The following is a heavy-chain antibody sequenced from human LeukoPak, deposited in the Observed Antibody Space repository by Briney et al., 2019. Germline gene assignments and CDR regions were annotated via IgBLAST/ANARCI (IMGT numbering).Heavy chain of an antibody. CDR2: ISSSGSTI. J-gene: IGHJ6*03. CDR3: ARDSAYYDFWSGYYAPPYYYYYYMDV. CDR1: GFTFSDYY. Sequence: PGGSLRLSCAASGFTFSDYYMSWIRQAPGKGLEWVSYISSSGSTIYYADSVKGRFTISRDNAKNSLYLQMNSLRAEDTAVYYCARDSAYYDFWSGYYAPPYYYYYYMDVWGKGTTVTVSS. V-gene: IGHV3-11*04. D-gene: IGHD3-3*01.